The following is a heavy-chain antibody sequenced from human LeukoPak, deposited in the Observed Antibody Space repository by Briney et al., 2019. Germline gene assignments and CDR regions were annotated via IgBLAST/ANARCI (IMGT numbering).Heavy chain of an antibody. V-gene: IGHV3-48*04. CDR1: GFTFSSYS. CDR2: ISSSGSTI. CDR3: AKDAYGGSYLPANWFYP. D-gene: IGHD1-26*01. Sequence: GGSLRLSCAASGFTFSSYSMNWVRQAPGKGLEWVSYISSSGSTIYYADSVKGRFTISRDNAKNSLYLQMNSLGAEDTAVYYCAKDAYGGSYLPANWFYPWGQGSLVTVSS. J-gene: IGHJ5*02.